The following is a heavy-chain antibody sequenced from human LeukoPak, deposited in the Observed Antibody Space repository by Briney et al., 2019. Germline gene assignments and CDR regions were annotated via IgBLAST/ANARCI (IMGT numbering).Heavy chain of an antibody. J-gene: IGHJ4*02. CDR2: ISGSGGST. CDR3: AKGSYYDSSGSFYFDY. D-gene: IGHD3-22*01. CDR1: GFTFSSYA. V-gene: IGHV3-23*01. Sequence: GGSLRLSCAASGFTFSSYAMSWVRQAPGKGLEWVTAISGSGGSTYYADSVKGRFTISRDNSKNTLYVQVNSLGTEDTAAYYCAKGSYYDSSGSFYFDYWGQGTLVTVSS.